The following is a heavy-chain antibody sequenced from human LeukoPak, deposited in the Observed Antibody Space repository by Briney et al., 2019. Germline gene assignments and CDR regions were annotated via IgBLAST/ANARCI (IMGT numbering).Heavy chain of an antibody. V-gene: IGHV1-2*02. CDR1: GYTFTVYS. J-gene: IGHJ4*02. CDR3: AVSVQAPPIPTFDY. CDR2: IDPNSGVT. Sequence: ASVKVSCKASGYTFTVYSIHWMRQARGQELEFVGRIDPNSGVTNYAQNFQGRVTMTTDTSVSTVYMELSRLTSDDTAVYYCAVSVQAPPIPTFDYWGQGTPVTVSS.